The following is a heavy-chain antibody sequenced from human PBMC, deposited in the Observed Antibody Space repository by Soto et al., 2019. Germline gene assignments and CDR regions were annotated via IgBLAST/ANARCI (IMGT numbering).Heavy chain of an antibody. D-gene: IGHD5-18*01. CDR2: IYSGGST. J-gene: IGHJ4*02. V-gene: IGHV3-53*01. CDR1: GFTVSSNY. Sequence: GGSLRLSCAASGFTVSSNYMSWVRQAPGKGLEWVSVIYSGGSTYYADSVKGRFTISRDNSKNTLYLQMNSLRAEDTALYYCARAPGGYSYGYFDYWGQGTLVTVSS. CDR3: ARAPGGYSYGYFDY.